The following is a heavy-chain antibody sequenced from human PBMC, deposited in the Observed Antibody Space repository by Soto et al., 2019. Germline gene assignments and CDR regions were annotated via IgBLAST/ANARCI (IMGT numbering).Heavy chain of an antibody. D-gene: IGHD2-2*02. J-gene: IGHJ4*02. CDR2: IIPILGIA. Sequence: QVQLVQSGAEVKKPGSSVKVSCKASGGTFSSYTISWVRQAPGQGLEWMGRIIPILGIANYAQKFQGRGTITADKYASTAYMELSSLRSADTAVYYCAMEYCSSTSCYRDYWGQGTLVTVSS. V-gene: IGHV1-69*02. CDR1: GGTFSSYT. CDR3: AMEYCSSTSCYRDY.